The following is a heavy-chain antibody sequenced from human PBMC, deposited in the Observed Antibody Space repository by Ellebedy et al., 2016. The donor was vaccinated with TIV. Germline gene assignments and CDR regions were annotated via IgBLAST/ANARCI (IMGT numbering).Heavy chain of an antibody. J-gene: IGHJ4*02. CDR3: TRETNSPPGAMAGTGFDC. CDR1: GFRLSTHG. D-gene: IGHD6-19*01. Sequence: GESLKISCVASGFRLSTHGMHWVRQAPGKGLEWVAFKRFDGRMEYNGDSVKGRFIISRDVSKNTLYLQMNRLRAEDTAMYYWTRETNSPPGAMAGTGFDCWGQGTLVIVSS. V-gene: IGHV3-30*02. CDR2: KRFDGRME.